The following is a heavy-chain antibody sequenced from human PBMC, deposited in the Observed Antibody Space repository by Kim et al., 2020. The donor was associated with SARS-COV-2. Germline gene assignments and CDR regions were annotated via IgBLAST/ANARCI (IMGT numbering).Heavy chain of an antibody. CDR2: ISYDGSNK. Sequence: GGSLRLSCAASGFTFSSYAMHWVRQAPGKGLEWVAVISYDGSNKYYADSVKGRFTISRDNSKNTLYLQMNSLRAEDTAVYYCARDVQGYDSSGYLGYWGQGTLVTVSS. J-gene: IGHJ4*02. CDR1: GFTFSSYA. V-gene: IGHV3-30*04. CDR3: ARDVQGYDSSGYLGY. D-gene: IGHD3-22*01.